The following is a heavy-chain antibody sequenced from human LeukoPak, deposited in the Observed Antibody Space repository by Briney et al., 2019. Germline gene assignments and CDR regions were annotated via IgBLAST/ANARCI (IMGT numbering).Heavy chain of an antibody. V-gene: IGHV4-34*01. D-gene: IGHD2-2*01. J-gene: IGHJ4*02. CDR1: GGSFSGYY. Sequence: KASETLSLTCAVYGGSFSGYYWSWIRQPPGKGLEWIGEINHSGSTNYNPSLKSRVTISVDTSKNQFSLKLSSVTAADTAVYYCARGRTYCSSTSCKPHFDYWGQGTLVTVSS. CDR3: ARGRTYCSSTSCKPHFDY. CDR2: INHSGST.